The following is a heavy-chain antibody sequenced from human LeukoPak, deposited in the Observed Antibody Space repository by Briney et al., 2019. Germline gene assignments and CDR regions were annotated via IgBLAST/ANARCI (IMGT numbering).Heavy chain of an antibody. Sequence: GGSLRLSCAASGFTFCDYAMPWVRQAPGKGLGWVSGISWNSGSLAYADSVKGRFTISRDNAKNSRYLQMNSLRAEDTALYYCAKDCGSSWYTYYFDYWGQGTPVTVSS. J-gene: IGHJ4*02. CDR3: AKDCGSSWYTYYFDY. CDR2: ISWNSGSL. CDR1: GFTFCDYA. V-gene: IGHV3-9*01. D-gene: IGHD6-13*01.